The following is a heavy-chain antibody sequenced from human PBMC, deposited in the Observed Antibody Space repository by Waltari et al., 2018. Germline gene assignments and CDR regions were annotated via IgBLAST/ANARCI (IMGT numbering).Heavy chain of an antibody. V-gene: IGHV4-59*11. CDR1: SISSHY. CDR2: IYYSGST. CDR3: ARRYYDFWSGYYYFDY. D-gene: IGHD3-3*01. Sequence: SISSHYWSWIRQPPGKGLEWIGYIYYSGSTNYNPSLKSRVTISVDTSKNQFSLKLSSVTAADTAVYYCARRYYDFWSGYYYFDYWGQGTLVTVSS. J-gene: IGHJ4*02.